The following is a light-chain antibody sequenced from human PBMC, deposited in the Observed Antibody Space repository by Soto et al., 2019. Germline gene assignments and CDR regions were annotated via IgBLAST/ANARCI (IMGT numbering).Light chain of an antibody. CDR2: KTS. CDR1: QSFSTW. J-gene: IGKJ1*01. Sequence: DIQMTQSPSTLSASVGDRVTITCRASQSFSTWLAWYQQKPGKAPNLLIYKTSNLEYGVSSRFSGSGYGTEFTLTISSLQPDDFATYYCQQYRGYSWTFGQGTKVEIK. V-gene: IGKV1-5*03. CDR3: QQYRGYSWT.